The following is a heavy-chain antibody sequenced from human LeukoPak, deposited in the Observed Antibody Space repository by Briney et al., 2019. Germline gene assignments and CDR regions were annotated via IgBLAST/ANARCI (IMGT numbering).Heavy chain of an antibody. J-gene: IGHJ5*02. D-gene: IGHD1-26*01. V-gene: IGHV4-39*01. CDR3: ARHEYSGSYYGLSWFDP. CDR1: GGSISSSGYY. CDR2: IYYSGST. Sequence: KPSETLSLTCTVSGGSISSSGYYWGWILQPPGKGLEWIASIYYSGSTYYNPSLKSRVTISVDTSKNQLSLKLSSLTAADTAVYYCARHEYSGSYYGLSWFDPWGQGTLVTVSS.